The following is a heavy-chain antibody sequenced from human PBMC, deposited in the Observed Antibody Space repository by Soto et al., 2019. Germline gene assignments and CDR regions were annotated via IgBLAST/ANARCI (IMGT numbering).Heavy chain of an antibody. CDR1: GLEVSYNY. CDR3: VRGVDDEDGAAAPWFFFEN. V-gene: IGHV3-53*01. CDR2: LYNSETT. D-gene: IGHD6-25*01. J-gene: IGHJ4*02. Sequence: PGGSLRLSCAASGLEVSYNYMNWVRQAPGKGLEWVSVLYNSETTYYAESVKGRFTISRDTVKNTVYLEMNNLRVDDTAVYYCVRGVDDEDGAAAPWFFFENWGQGTPVTVSS.